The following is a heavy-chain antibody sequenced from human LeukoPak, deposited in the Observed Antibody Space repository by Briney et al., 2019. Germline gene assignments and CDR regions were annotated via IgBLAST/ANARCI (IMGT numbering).Heavy chain of an antibody. V-gene: IGHV4-59*12. CDR3: ARDSYDYVWGSYPRDY. CDR2: IYYSGST. J-gene: IGHJ4*02. Sequence: PSETLSLTCTVSGGSISSYYWSWIRQPPGKGLEWIGYIYYSGSTNYNPSLKSRVTMSVDTSKNQFSLKLSSVTAADTAVYYCARDSYDYVWGSYPRDYWGQGTLVTVSS. D-gene: IGHD3-16*01. CDR1: GGSISSYY.